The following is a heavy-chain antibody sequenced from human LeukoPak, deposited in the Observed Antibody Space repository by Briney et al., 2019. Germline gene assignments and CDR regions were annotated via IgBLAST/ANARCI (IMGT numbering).Heavy chain of an antibody. CDR3: ARDGGPNYVDAFDI. CDR2: IYTSGST. J-gene: IGHJ3*02. V-gene: IGHV4-4*07. D-gene: IGHD1-7*01. CDR1: GGSISSYY. Sequence: PSETLSLACTVSGGSISSYYWSWIRQPAGKGLEWIGRIYTSGSTNYNPSLKSRVTMSVDTSKNQFSLKLSSVTAADTAVYYCARDGGPNYVDAFDIWGQGTMVTVSS.